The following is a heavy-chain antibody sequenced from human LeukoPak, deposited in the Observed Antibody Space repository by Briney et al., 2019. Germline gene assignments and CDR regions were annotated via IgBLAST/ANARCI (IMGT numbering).Heavy chain of an antibody. D-gene: IGHD2-8*01. CDR2: IGTGGNRK. CDR1: GFSFSNYD. Sequence: GGSLRLSCAASGFSFSNYDMTWVRQAPGKGLEWVSSIGTGGNRKEYVDSVKGRFTISRDNSKNTLYLQMNSLRAEDTAVYYCASLMVDYYYGMDVWGQGTTVTVSS. CDR3: ASLMVDYYYGMDV. V-gene: IGHV3-NL1*01. J-gene: IGHJ6*02.